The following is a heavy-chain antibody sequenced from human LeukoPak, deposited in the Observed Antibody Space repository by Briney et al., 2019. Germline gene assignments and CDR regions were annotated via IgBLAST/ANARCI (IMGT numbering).Heavy chain of an antibody. Sequence: GGSLRLSCAASGFTFSSYSMNWVRQAPGKGLEWLSGVSPPGGGTYYADSVKGRFTISRDDSKNTLSLQMNSLRVEDTAVYHCARDLAWGAFDYWGQGTLVTVSS. V-gene: IGHV3-23*01. CDR1: GFTFSSYS. J-gene: IGHJ4*02. D-gene: IGHD7-27*01. CDR2: VSPPGGGT. CDR3: ARDLAWGAFDY.